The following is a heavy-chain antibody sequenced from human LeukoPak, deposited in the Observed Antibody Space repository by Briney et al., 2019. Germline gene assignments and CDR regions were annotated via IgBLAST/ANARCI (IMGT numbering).Heavy chain of an antibody. CDR3: ARDDSSGFNWFDP. Sequence: SQTLSLTCAISGDSVSRDSGAWNWIRQSPSRGLEWLGRTYYRSKWYNDYAVSVKSRITINPDTSKNQFSLQLNSVTPEDTAVYYCARDDSSGFNWFDPWGQGTLVTVSS. D-gene: IGHD3-22*01. J-gene: IGHJ5*02. CDR1: GDSVSRDSGA. V-gene: IGHV6-1*01. CDR2: TYYRSKWYN.